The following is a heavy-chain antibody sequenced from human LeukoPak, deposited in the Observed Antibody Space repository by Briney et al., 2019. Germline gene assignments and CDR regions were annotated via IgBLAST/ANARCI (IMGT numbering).Heavy chain of an antibody. J-gene: IGHJ5*02. Sequence: ASVKVSCKASGYTFTSYYMHWVRQAPGQGLEWMGIINPSGGSTSYAQKFQGRVTMTRDTSTSTVYMELSSLRSEDTAVYYCARGTYYDILTGYYNAVGGWFDPRGQGTLVTVSS. CDR1: GYTFTSYY. CDR3: ARGTYYDILTGYYNAVGGWFDP. CDR2: INPSGGST. V-gene: IGHV1-46*01. D-gene: IGHD3-9*01.